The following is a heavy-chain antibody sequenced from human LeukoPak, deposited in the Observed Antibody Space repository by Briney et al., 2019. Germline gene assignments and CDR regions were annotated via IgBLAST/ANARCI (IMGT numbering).Heavy chain of an antibody. D-gene: IGHD2-21*02. CDR3: AKDTAYCGGDCFPYYFDY. CDR2: ISGGGGST. CDR1: GFTFSSYA. V-gene: IGHV3-23*01. Sequence: GGSLRLSCAASGFTFSSYAMSWVRQAPGKGLEWVSAISGGGGSTYYADSVKGRFTISRDNSKNTLYLQMNSLRAEDTAVYYCAKDTAYCGGDCFPYYFDYWGQGTLVTVSS. J-gene: IGHJ4*02.